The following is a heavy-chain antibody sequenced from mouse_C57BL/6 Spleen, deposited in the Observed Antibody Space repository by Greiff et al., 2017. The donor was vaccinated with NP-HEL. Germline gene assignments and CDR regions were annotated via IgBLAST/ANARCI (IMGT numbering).Heavy chain of an antibody. CDR1: GYTFTSYW. CDR2: IDPSDSET. V-gene: IGHV1-52*01. J-gene: IGHJ4*01. D-gene: IGHD1-1*01. Sequence: QVQLQQPGAELVRPGSSVKLSCKASGYTFTSYWMHWVKQRPIQGLEWIGNIDPSDSETHYNQKFKDKATLTVDKSSSTAYMQRSSLTSEDSAVYYCARHYGSSYAMDYWGQGTSVTVSS. CDR3: ARHYGSSYAMDY.